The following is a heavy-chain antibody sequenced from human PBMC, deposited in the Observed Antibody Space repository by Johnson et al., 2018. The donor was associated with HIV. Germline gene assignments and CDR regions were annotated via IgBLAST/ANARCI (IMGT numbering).Heavy chain of an antibody. V-gene: IGHV3-30*18. CDR2: ISYYGSNE. D-gene: IGHD2-21*01. Sequence: QVQLVESGGGLVQPGGSLRLSCAASGFTVSSNYMSWVRQAPGTGLEWVALISYYGSNEYYADSVKGRFTISRDNSKNTLYLQMNSLRAEDTAVYYCAKGGVPYCGGDCYDAFDIWGQGTMVTVSS. CDR1: GFTVSSNY. J-gene: IGHJ3*02. CDR3: AKGGVPYCGGDCYDAFDI.